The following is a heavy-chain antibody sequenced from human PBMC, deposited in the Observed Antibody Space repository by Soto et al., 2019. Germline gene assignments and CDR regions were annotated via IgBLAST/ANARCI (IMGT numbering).Heavy chain of an antibody. CDR2: VSDDGTRK. V-gene: IGHV3-30*03. Sequence: QVQLVESGGGVVQPGRSLRLTCAASGFTFSGSGMHWVRQDPGKGLEWVALVSDDGTRKYHADSVKGRFTISRVTSENTLSLQMNSLSAEDTAVYYCARWVVGSRYDNSGKYASWGQGTLVTVSS. CDR3: ARWVVGSRYDNSGKYAS. D-gene: IGHD3-22*01. CDR1: GFTFSGSG. J-gene: IGHJ1*01.